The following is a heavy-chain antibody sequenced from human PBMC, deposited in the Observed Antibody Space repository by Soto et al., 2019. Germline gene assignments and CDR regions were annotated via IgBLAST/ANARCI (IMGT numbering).Heavy chain of an antibody. D-gene: IGHD2-2*01. J-gene: IGHJ4*02. Sequence: GGSLRLSCAASGFTFSSYAMHWVRQAPGKGLEWVAVISYDGSNKYYADSVKGRFTISRDNSKNTLYLQMNSLRAEDTAVYYCATSVPAASPDYVEYWGQGTLVSVSS. CDR1: GFTFSSYA. V-gene: IGHV3-30-3*01. CDR3: ATSVPAASPDYVEY. CDR2: ISYDGSNK.